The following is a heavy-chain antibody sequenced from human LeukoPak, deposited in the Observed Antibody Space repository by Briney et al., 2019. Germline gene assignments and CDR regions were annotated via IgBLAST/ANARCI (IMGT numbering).Heavy chain of an antibody. J-gene: IGHJ4*02. CDR3: ARAGNYRFDY. Sequence: PGGSLRLSCAASGFTFSSYAMHWVRQAPGKGLEYVSAISSNGGSTYYANSVKGRFTISRDNSKNTLYLQMGSLRAEDMAVYYCARAGNYRFDYWGQGTLVTVSS. V-gene: IGHV3-64*01. CDR1: GFTFSSYA. D-gene: IGHD1-7*01. CDR2: ISSNGGST.